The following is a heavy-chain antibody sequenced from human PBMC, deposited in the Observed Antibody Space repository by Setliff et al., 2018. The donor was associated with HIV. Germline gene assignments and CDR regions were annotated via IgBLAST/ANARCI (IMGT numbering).Heavy chain of an antibody. J-gene: IGHJ5*02. Sequence: ASVKVSCKASGYTFSTYAMHWVRQAPGQRLEWMGWISAGKGMTKYSKKFQGRVTLTRDKAASTAYMELSSLRSEDTAVYYCARGHLDYNFWDEVLGNWFDPWGQGTLVTVSS. CDR3: ARGHLDYNFWDEVLGNWFDP. D-gene: IGHD3-3*01. CDR1: GYTFSTYA. V-gene: IGHV1-3*01. CDR2: ISAGKGMT.